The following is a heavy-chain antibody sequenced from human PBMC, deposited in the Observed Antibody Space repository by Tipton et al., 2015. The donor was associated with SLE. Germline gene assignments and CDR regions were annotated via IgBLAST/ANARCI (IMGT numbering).Heavy chain of an antibody. CDR2: IKQDGSEK. V-gene: IGHV3-7*01. CDR1: GFTFSSYW. D-gene: IGHD4-17*01. CDR3: ARHPPGLRGNGMDV. J-gene: IGHJ6*02. Sequence: SLRLSCAASGFTFSSYWMSWVRQAPGKGLEWVANIKQDGSEKYYVDSVEGRFTISRDNAKNSLYLQMNSLRAEDTAVYYCARHPPGLRGNGMDVWGQGTTVTVSS.